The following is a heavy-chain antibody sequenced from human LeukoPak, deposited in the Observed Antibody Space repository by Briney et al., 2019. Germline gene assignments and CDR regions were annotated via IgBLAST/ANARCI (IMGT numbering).Heavy chain of an antibody. D-gene: IGHD3-22*01. V-gene: IGHV4-39*01. CDR3: ARQNPPQYYYDSSGYYYPFDY. J-gene: IGHJ4*02. CDR1: GASISSSSYS. Sequence: SETLSLTCTVSGASISSSSYSWGWIRQPPGKGLEWIGGVYYSGETHYNPSLKSRVTISVDTSKNQFSLKLSSVTAADTAVYYCARQNPPQYYYDSSGYYYPFDYWGQGTLVTVSS. CDR2: VYYSGET.